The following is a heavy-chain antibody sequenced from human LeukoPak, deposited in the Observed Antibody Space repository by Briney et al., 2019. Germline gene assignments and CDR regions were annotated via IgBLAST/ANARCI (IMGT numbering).Heavy chain of an antibody. Sequence: GGSLRLSCAASGFTFSSYAMHWVRQAPGKGLEWVAVISYDGSNKYYADSVKGRFTISRDNSKNTLYLQVNSLRAEDTAVYYCARDRSSSFAFDYWGQGTLVTVSS. D-gene: IGHD6-13*01. CDR1: GFTFSSYA. CDR3: ARDRSSSFAFDY. V-gene: IGHV3-30*04. CDR2: ISYDGSNK. J-gene: IGHJ4*02.